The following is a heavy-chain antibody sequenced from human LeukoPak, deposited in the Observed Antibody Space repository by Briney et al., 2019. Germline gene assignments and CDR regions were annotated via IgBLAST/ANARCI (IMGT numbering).Heavy chain of an antibody. CDR1: GFTFSSYA. CDR2: ISGSGGDT. CDR3: AREGSGSYYLDY. D-gene: IGHD1-26*01. Sequence: GGSLRLSCAASGFTFSSYAMSWVRQAPGKGLEWVSAISGSGGDTYYADSVKGRFTISRDNSKNTLYLQMNSLRAEDTAVYYCAREGSGSYYLDYWGQGTLVTVSS. J-gene: IGHJ4*02. V-gene: IGHV3-23*01.